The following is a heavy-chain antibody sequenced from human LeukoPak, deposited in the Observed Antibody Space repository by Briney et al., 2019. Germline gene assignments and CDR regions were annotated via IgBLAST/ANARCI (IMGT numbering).Heavy chain of an antibody. CDR3: AGQGFGDDAFDI. V-gene: IGHV4-61*09. CDR2: IYTNGRT. Sequence: KPSETLSLTCSVSGNFISTGSYYWSWIRQPAGKGLEWIGHIYTNGRTDYNPSLKSRVTISVDKSKNQFALRLSSVTAADTAVYYCAGQGFGDDAFDIWGQGTMVTVSS. CDR1: GNFISTGSYY. D-gene: IGHD3-10*01. J-gene: IGHJ3*02.